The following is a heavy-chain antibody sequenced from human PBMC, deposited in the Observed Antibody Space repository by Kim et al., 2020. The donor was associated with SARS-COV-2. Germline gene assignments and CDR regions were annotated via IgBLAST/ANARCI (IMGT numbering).Heavy chain of an antibody. CDR3: EGGITPRGYSYGFKRKVVAEYFQH. J-gene: IGHJ1*01. D-gene: IGHD5-18*01. V-gene: IGHV3-23*01. CDR1: GFTFSSYA. Sequence: GGSLRLSCAASGFTFSSYAMSWVRQAPGKGLEWVSAISGSGGSTYYADSVKVRFTISRDNSKNTLYLQMNSLRAEDTAVYYCEGGITPRGYSYGFKRKVVAEYFQHWGQGTLVTVSS. CDR2: ISGSGGST.